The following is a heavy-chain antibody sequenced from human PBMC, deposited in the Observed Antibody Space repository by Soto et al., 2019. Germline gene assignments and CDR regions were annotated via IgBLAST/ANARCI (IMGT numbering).Heavy chain of an antibody. J-gene: IGHJ4*02. Sequence: QVQLVQSGAAVKKPGSSVKVSCKASGGTFSSYTISWVRQAPGQGLEWMGRIIPILGIANYAQKFQGRVTITADKSTSTAYMELSSLRSEDTAVYYCARDGLRYYYDSSGFYGYWGQGTLVTVSS. CDR2: IIPILGIA. V-gene: IGHV1-69*08. CDR1: GGTFSSYT. CDR3: ARDGLRYYYDSSGFYGY. D-gene: IGHD3-22*01.